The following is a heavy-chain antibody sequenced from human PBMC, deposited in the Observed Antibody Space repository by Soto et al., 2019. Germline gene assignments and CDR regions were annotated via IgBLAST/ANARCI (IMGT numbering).Heavy chain of an antibody. D-gene: IGHD3-16*01. V-gene: IGHV1-69*18. Sequence: QVQLVQSGAEVKTPGSSVKVSCKASGGTFSSYSINWVRQAPGQGLEWMGRLIPMFGTTDYAQRFQGRVTFTADESTNTASMEVTNLTSEDTAVYYCARAVVLTFTRYYDMDVWGQGTTVTVSS. CDR2: LIPMFGTT. J-gene: IGHJ6*02. CDR3: ARAVVLTFTRYYDMDV. CDR1: GGTFSSYS.